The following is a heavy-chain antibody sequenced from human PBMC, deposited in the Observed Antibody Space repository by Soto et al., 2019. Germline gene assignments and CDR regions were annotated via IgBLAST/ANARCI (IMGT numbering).Heavy chain of an antibody. CDR2: ISSSSSYI. Sequence: GGSLRLSCAASGFTFSSYSMNWVRQAPGKGLEWVSSISSSSSYIYYADSVKGRFTISRDNAKNSLYLQMNSLRAEDTAVYYCARDDPRRNYYYYGMDVWGQGTTVTVSS. V-gene: IGHV3-21*01. CDR3: ARDDPRRNYYYYGMDV. J-gene: IGHJ6*02. CDR1: GFTFSSYS.